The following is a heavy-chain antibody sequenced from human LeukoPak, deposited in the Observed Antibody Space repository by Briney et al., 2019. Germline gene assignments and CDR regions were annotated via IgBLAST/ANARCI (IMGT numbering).Heavy chain of an antibody. J-gene: IGHJ4*02. Sequence: GGSLRLSCAASGFTFSDYYMSWIRQAPGKGLEWVSSISSSSSYIYYADSVKGRFTISRDNAKNSLYLQMNSLRAEDTAVYYCARDRAYKGYSYGLFDYWGQGTLVTVFS. CDR3: ARDRAYKGYSYGLFDY. CDR2: ISSSSSYI. D-gene: IGHD5-18*01. CDR1: GFTFSDYY. V-gene: IGHV3-11*06.